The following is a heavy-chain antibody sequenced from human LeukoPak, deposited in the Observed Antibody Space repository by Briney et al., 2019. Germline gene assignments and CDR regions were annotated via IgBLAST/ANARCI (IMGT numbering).Heavy chain of an antibody. Sequence: GESLKISCKGSGYLFTSYWIGWVRQMPGKGLECMGIIYPGDSDTRYSPSFQGQVTISADKSISTAYLQWSSLKASDTAMYYCARGIYGSGSYYNVFDWFDPWGQGTLVTVSS. D-gene: IGHD3-10*01. CDR3: ARGIYGSGSYYNVFDWFDP. J-gene: IGHJ5*02. CDR1: GYLFTSYW. V-gene: IGHV5-51*01. CDR2: IYPGDSDT.